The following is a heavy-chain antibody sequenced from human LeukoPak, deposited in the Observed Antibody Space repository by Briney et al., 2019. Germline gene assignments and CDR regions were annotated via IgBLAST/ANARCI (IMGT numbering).Heavy chain of an antibody. V-gene: IGHV3-30-3*01. J-gene: IGHJ3*02. Sequence: GGSLRLSCAASGFTFSSYAMHWVRQAPGKGLEWVAVISYDGSNKYYADSVKGRFTISRDNSKNTLYLRMNSLRAEDTAVYYCARERYYYDSSGYAFDIWGQGTMVTVSS. D-gene: IGHD3-22*01. CDR1: GFTFSSYA. CDR3: ARERYYYDSSGYAFDI. CDR2: ISYDGSNK.